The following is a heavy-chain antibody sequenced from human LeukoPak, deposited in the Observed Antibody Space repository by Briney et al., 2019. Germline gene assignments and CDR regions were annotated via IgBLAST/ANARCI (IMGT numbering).Heavy chain of an antibody. D-gene: IGHD2/OR15-2a*01. Sequence: GGSLRLPCAASGFSFSDNYMSWIRQAPGKGLEWVSYISSGSSYTNYAGSVKGRFTISRDNAKNSLFLQMNSLRAEDTAVYYCATHAAQYSTFDYWGQGTLVTVSS. J-gene: IGHJ4*02. CDR3: ATHAAQYSTFDY. CDR2: ISSGSSYT. CDR1: GFSFSDNY. V-gene: IGHV3-11*03.